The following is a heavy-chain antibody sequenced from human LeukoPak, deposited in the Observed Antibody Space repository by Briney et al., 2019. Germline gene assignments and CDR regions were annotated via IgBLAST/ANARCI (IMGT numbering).Heavy chain of an antibody. J-gene: IGHJ4*02. CDR1: GGSISSYY. CDR3: ARGVGSSSWHSSPFFDY. D-gene: IGHD6-13*01. CDR2: IYYSGST. Sequence: SETLSLTCTVSGGSISSYYWSWIRQPPGKGLEWIGYIYYSGSTNYNPSLESRVTISVDTSKNQFSLKLSSVTAADTAVYYCARGVGSSSWHSSPFFDYWGQGTLVTVSS. V-gene: IGHV4-59*08.